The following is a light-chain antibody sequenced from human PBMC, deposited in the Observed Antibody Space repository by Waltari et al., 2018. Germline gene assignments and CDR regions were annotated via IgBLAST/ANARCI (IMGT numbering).Light chain of an antibody. J-gene: IGKJ4*01. CDR3: QQRSNWPTT. CDR2: CAS. V-gene: IGKV3-11*01. Sequence: ETVLTQSPATLSLSPGERATLSCRASQSVSSYLAWYQQKPGQAPRLLIYCASNRATGIPARFSGSGSGTDFTLTISSLEPEDFAVYYCQQRSNWPTTFGGGTKVEIK. CDR1: QSVSSY.